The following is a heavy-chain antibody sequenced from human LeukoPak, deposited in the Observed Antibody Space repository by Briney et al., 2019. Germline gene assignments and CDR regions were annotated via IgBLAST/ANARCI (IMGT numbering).Heavy chain of an antibody. CDR3: ATDDYGAPGY. D-gene: IGHD4-17*01. CDR2: INHSGST. V-gene: IGHV4-34*01. CDR1: GGSFSGYY. J-gene: IGHJ4*02. Sequence: SETLSLTCAVYGGSFSGYYWSWIRQPPGEGLEWIGEINHSGSTNYDPSLKSRVTISVDTSKNQFSLKLSSVTAADTAVYYCATDDYGAPGYWGQGTLVTVSS.